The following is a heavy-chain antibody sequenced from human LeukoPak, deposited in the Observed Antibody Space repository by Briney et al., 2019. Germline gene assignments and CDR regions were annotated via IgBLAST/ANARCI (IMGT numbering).Heavy chain of an antibody. CDR2: ISSSSSYI. J-gene: IGHJ6*03. D-gene: IGHD6-13*01. Sequence: GGSLRLPCAASGFTFSSYSMNWVRQAPGKGLEWVSSISSSSSYIYYADSVKGRFTISRDNAKNSLYLQMNSLRAEDTAVYYCARDRGSSWALDYYYYYMDVWGKGTTVTVSS. V-gene: IGHV3-21*01. CDR1: GFTFSSYS. CDR3: ARDRGSSWALDYYYYYMDV.